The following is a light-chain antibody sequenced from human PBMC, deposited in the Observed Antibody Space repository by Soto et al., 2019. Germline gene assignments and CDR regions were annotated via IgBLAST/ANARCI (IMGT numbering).Light chain of an antibody. CDR1: QSVSSY. CDR2: DAS. J-gene: IGKJ2*01. Sequence: EIVLTQSPATLPLSPGERATLSCRASQSVSSYLAWYQQKPGQAPRLLIYDASNRATGIPARFSGSGSGTDFTLTISTLEPDDFSVYYCQQRSNWPPKYTFGQGTKLEI. V-gene: IGKV3-11*01. CDR3: QQRSNWPPKYT.